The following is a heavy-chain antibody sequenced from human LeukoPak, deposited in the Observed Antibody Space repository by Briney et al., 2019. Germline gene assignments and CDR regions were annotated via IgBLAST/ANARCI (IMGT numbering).Heavy chain of an antibody. Sequence: GGSLRLSCAASGFTFTCCWMSWVRQTPGKGLEWVASIKQDGGEEFYADSVKGRFTISRDNAKNSLYLQLNSLRAEDTAVYYCARVPGVTRYFDSWGQGFLVTVSS. V-gene: IGHV3-7*01. CDR3: ARVPGVTRYFDS. J-gene: IGHJ4*02. D-gene: IGHD4-23*01. CDR2: IKQDGGEE. CDR1: GFTFTCCW.